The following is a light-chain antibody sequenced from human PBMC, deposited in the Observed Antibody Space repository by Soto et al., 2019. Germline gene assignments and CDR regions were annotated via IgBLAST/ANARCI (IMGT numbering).Light chain of an antibody. V-gene: IGLV2-14*01. CDR3: SSYTSTSTRV. J-gene: IGLJ1*01. CDR2: EVS. Sequence: QSALTQPRSVSGSPGQSVTISCTGTSSDVGGSDYVSWFQHPPGKAPKLMISEVSNRPSGVSNRFSGSKSGNTASLTISGLQAEDEADYYCSSYTSTSTRVFGTGTKLTVL. CDR1: SSDVGGSDY.